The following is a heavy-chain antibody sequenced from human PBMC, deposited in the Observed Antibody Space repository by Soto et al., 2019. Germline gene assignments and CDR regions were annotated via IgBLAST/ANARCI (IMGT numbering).Heavy chain of an antibody. D-gene: IGHD3-16*01. V-gene: IGHV3-23*01. CDR3: VKNRGNYGG. Sequence: EVQLLESGGSLVQPGGSLRLSCAASGFSYSNNDMTWVRQAPGKGPEWVSTVSGGGSASYADSVRGRFTISRDNSKNMLYLQMNSLRAEDTALYYGVKNRGNYGGWGQGTLVTVSS. J-gene: IGHJ4*02. CDR1: GFSYSNND. CDR2: VSGGGSA.